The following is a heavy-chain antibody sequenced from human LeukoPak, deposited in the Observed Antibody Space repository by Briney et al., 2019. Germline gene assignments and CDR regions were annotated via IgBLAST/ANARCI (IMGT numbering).Heavy chain of an antibody. V-gene: IGHV3-21*01. CDR1: GFTFSSYS. D-gene: IGHD3-10*01. Sequence: PGGSLRLSCAASGFTFSSYSMNWVRQAPGKGLEWVSSISSSSSYIYYADSVKGRFTISRDNAKNSLYLQMNSLRAEDTAVYYCARGPLWFGEHFDYWGQGTLVTVSS. J-gene: IGHJ4*02. CDR2: ISSSSSYI. CDR3: ARGPLWFGEHFDY.